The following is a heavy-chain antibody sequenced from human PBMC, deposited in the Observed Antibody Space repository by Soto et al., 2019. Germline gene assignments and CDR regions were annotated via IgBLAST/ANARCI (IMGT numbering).Heavy chain of an antibody. V-gene: IGHV1-58*01. Sequence: SVNVSCKASGFTFTSSAVQWVRQARGQRLEWIGWIVVGSGNTNYAQKFQERVTITRDMSTSTAYMELSSLRSEDTAVYYCARDPSIAARYYYHYGMDVWGQGTTVTVSS. CDR3: ARDPSIAARYYYHYGMDV. CDR1: GFTFTSSA. J-gene: IGHJ6*02. D-gene: IGHD6-6*01. CDR2: IVVGSGNT.